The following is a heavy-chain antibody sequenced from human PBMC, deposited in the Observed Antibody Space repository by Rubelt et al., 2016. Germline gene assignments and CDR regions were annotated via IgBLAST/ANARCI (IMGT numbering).Heavy chain of an antibody. J-gene: IGHJ4*02. D-gene: IGHD3-22*01. CDR2: ISAYHGNT. CDR1: GYTFTSYG. Sequence: QVQLVQSGAEVKKPGASVKVSCKASGYTFTSYGISWVRQAPGPGLEWMGWISAYHGNTNYAQTLQGRVTMTPNTSTGTAYMELRSLGSDDTAVYYCASDADYYDSSGYYPFWGQGTLVTVSS. CDR3: ASDADYYDSSGYYPF. V-gene: IGHV1-18*01.